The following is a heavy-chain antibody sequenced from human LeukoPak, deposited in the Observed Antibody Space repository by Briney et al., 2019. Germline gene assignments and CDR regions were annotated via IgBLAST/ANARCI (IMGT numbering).Heavy chain of an antibody. J-gene: IGHJ4*02. D-gene: IGHD2-21*01. Sequence: GGSLRLSCAAPGFTFSGYWMSWVRQAPGKGLEWVANIKQDGSGKYFVDSVKGRFTISRDNAKNSLFLQMNSLRAEDTAVYYCACGRAGNYWGQGTLVTVSS. CDR3: ACGRAGNY. V-gene: IGHV3-7*02. CDR1: GFTFSGYW. CDR2: IKQDGSGK.